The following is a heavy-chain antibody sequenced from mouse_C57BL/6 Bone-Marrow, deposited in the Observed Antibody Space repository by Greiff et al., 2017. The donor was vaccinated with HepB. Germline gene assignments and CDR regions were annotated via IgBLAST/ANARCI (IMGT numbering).Heavy chain of an antibody. CDR1: GYSFTGYY. J-gene: IGHJ1*03. CDR3: ARWVYGNYEYFDV. V-gene: IGHV1-43*01. CDR2: INPSTGGT. Sequence: VQLQQSGPELVKPGASVKISCKASGYSFTGYYMHWVKQSAEKSLEWIGEINPSTGGTSYNQKFKGKATLTVDKSSSTAYMQLKSLTSEDSAVYYCARWVYGNYEYFDVWGTGTTVTVSS. D-gene: IGHD2-1*01.